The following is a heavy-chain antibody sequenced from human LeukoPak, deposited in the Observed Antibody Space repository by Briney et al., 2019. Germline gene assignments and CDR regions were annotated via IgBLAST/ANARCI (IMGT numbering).Heavy chain of an antibody. V-gene: IGHV4-39*07. CDR2: INHSGST. CDR1: GGSISSGGYY. Sequence: SETLSLTCTVSGGSISSGGYYWSWIRQPPGKGLEWIGEINHSGSTNYNPSLKSRVTTSVDTSKNQFSLKLNSVTAADTAVYYCARTSVAGTKNFDYWGQGILVTVSS. J-gene: IGHJ4*02. CDR3: ARTSVAGTKNFDY. D-gene: IGHD6-19*01.